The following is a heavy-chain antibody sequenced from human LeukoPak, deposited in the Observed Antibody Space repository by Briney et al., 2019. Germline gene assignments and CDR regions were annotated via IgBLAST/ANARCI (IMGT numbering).Heavy chain of an antibody. CDR1: GGAISRYY. CDR2: IYTSGST. D-gene: IGHD3-22*01. V-gene: IGHV4-4*09. CDR3: ARHQDYYDSSGYYNWFDP. Sequence: SGTLCLSWTVAGGAISRYYWSWIRQHPGKGLEWIGYIYTSGSTSYNPSLKSRVTMSIHTSRDQFSLKLSSVTAADTAVYFCARHQDYYDSSGYYNWFDPWGQGTLVTVSS. J-gene: IGHJ5*02.